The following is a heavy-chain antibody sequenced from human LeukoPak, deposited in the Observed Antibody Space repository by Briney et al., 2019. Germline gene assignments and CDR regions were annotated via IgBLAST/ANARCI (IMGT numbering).Heavy chain of an antibody. CDR2: ISSSSSYI. J-gene: IGHJ4*02. V-gene: IGHV3-21*01. D-gene: IGHD1-26*01. CDR1: GFTFSSYN. Sequence: GGSLRLSCAASGFTFSSYNMNWVRQAPGKGLGWVSSISSSSSYIYYADSVKGRFTISRDNAKNSLYLQMNSLRAEDTAVYYCARDRTGSYYGIDSYWGQGTLVTVSS. CDR3: ARDRTGSYYGIDSY.